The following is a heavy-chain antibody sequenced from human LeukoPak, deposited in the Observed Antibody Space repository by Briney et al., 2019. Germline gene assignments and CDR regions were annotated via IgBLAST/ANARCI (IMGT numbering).Heavy chain of an antibody. Sequence: PGGSLRLSCAASGFTFSDYYMSWIRQAPGKGLEWVSYISSSGSTIYYADSVKGRFTISRDNAKNSLYLQMNSLIAEDTAVYYCARESPRVPRLGYYPDYWGQGTLVTVSS. CDR1: GFTFSDYY. J-gene: IGHJ4*02. CDR2: ISSSGSTI. V-gene: IGHV3-11*01. D-gene: IGHD3-22*01. CDR3: ARESPRVPRLGYYPDY.